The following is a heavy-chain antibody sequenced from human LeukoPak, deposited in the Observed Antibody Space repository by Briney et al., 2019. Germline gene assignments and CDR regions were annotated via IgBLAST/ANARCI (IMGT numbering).Heavy chain of an antibody. CDR3: ARGTSSSPYYFDY. D-gene: IGHD2-2*01. CDR1: GYTFTDYY. CDR2: INPMSGGS. Sequence: GGSVKVSCKPSGYTFTDYYMRWVRQAPGQGLEWMGRINPMSGGSNYTQSFQGRVTMTRDTSINTAYMELSGLRSDDTAVYYCARGTSSSPYYFDYWGQGTLVTVSS. V-gene: IGHV1-2*06. J-gene: IGHJ4*02.